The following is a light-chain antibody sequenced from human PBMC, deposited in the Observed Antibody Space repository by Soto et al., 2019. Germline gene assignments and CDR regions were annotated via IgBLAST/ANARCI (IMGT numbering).Light chain of an antibody. J-gene: IGKJ4*01. CDR2: AAS. V-gene: IGKV3-20*01. CDR3: QHYDGSLT. CDR1: ETISSSY. Sequence: EIVLTQSPGTLSLSPGDRVTISCRTGETISSSYFAWYQQKPGQAPRLLVYAASIRAPGIPDRFSGSGSGTDFTLTISSLDPGDFAVYFCQHYDGSLTFGGGTNIEIK.